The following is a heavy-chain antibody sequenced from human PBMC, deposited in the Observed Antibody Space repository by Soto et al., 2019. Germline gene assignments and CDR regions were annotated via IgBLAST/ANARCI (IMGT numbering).Heavy chain of an antibody. CDR1: GGSFSGYY. CDR3: ARRVGIFDY. V-gene: IGHV4-34*01. CDR2: INHSGST. Sequence: PSETLSLTCAVYGGSFSGYYWSWIRQPPGKGLEWIGEINHSGSTNYNPSLKSRVTISVDTSKNQFSLKLSSVTAADTAVYYCARRVGIFDYWGQGTLVPVSS. J-gene: IGHJ4*02.